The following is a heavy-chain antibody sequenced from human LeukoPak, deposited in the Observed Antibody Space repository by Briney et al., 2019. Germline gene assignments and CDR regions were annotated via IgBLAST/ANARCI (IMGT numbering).Heavy chain of an antibody. CDR1: GFSLRTSAVG. CDR2: IYWVDDE. V-gene: IGHV2-5*02. Sequence: SGPTLVNPTQTLTLTCTFSGFSLRTSAVGVGWIRQPPGKALEWLVLIYWVDDEAYSPPLQSRLTITKDTSKNQVVLAMTNMDPVDTATYYCAHIRAGRQEFDYWGQGTLVTVSS. CDR3: AHIRAGRQEFDY. J-gene: IGHJ4*02.